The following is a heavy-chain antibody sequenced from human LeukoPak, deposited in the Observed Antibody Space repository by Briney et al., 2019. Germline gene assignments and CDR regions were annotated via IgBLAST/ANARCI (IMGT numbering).Heavy chain of an antibody. CDR3: ARDIGHDVVPAAGYVGNWFDP. CDR1: GGSFSGYY. Sequence: SETLSLTCAVYGGSFSGYYWSWIRQPPGKGLEWIGEINHSGSTNYNPSRKSRVTISVDTSKNQFYLKLSSVTAADTAVYYCARDIGHDVVPAAGYVGNWFDPWGQGTLVTVSS. V-gene: IGHV4-34*01. J-gene: IGHJ5*02. CDR2: INHSGST. D-gene: IGHD2-2*01.